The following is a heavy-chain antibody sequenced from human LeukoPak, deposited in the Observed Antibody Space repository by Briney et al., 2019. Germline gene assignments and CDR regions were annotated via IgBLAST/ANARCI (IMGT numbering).Heavy chain of an antibody. V-gene: IGHV4-30-4*01. CDR1: GGSISSGDYY. D-gene: IGHD3-10*01. Sequence: SETLSLTCTVSGGSISSGDYYWSWIRQPPGKGLEWIGYIYYSGSTYYNPSLKSRVIISVDTSKNQFSLRLSSVTAADTAVYYCARVPYGSGSRVSYYFDYWGQGTLVTVSS. CDR2: IYYSGST. J-gene: IGHJ4*02. CDR3: ARVPYGSGSRVSYYFDY.